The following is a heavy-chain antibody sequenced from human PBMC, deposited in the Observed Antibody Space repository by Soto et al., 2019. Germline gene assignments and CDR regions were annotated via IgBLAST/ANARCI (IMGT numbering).Heavy chain of an antibody. CDR3: ARSFTAGTADDY. D-gene: IGHD6-19*01. V-gene: IGHV5-51*01. CDR2: INPSDSDT. CDR1: GYSFSNYW. Sequence: PGESLKISCKGSGYSFSNYWIGWVRQMPGKGLEWMGIINPSDSDTRYSPSFQGQVTISVDKSISIAYLQWSSLKASDTAVYFCARSFTAGTADDYWGQGTLVTVSS. J-gene: IGHJ4*02.